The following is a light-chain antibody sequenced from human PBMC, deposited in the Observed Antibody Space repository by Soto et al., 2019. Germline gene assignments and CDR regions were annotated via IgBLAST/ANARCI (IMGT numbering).Light chain of an antibody. CDR3: QQSYSTPRP. J-gene: IGKJ3*01. CDR2: AAS. Sequence: DIQMTQSPSSLSASVGDRVTIPCRSSQSISSYLNWYQQKPGKAPKLLIYAASSLQSGVPSRFSGSGSGTDFTLTISSLQPEDFATYYCQQSYSTPRPFGPGTKVDSK. CDR1: QSISSY. V-gene: IGKV1-39*01.